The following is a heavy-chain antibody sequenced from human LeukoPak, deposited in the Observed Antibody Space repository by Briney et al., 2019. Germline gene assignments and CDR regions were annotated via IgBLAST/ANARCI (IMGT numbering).Heavy chain of an antibody. CDR1: GFTFSSYA. D-gene: IGHD6-13*01. CDR3: ANHLSRERWQQPYYYYYGMDV. Sequence: PGGSLRLSCAASGFTFSSYAMSWVRQAPGKGLEWVSAISGSGGSTYYADSVKGRFTISRDNSKNTLYLQMNSLRAEDTAVYYCANHLSRERWQQPYYYYYGMDVWGQGTTVTVSS. CDR2: ISGSGGST. J-gene: IGHJ6*02. V-gene: IGHV3-23*01.